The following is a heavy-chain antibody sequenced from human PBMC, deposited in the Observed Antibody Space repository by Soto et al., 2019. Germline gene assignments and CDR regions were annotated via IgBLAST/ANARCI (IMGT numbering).Heavy chain of an antibody. CDR2: ISASGKTI. J-gene: IGHJ4*02. CDR1: GFTFSDTY. Sequence: PGGSMRLSCAASGFTFSDTYMSWIRQAPGKGLEWISYISASGKTIYYADSVKGRFTISRDNAKNSLYLQMNSLRAEDTAVYYCARANSPLFDYWGQGTLVTVSS. D-gene: IGHD6-13*01. CDR3: ARANSPLFDY. V-gene: IGHV3-11*01.